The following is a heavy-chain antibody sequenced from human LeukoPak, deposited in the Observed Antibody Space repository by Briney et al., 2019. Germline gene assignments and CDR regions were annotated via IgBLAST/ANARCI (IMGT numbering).Heavy chain of an antibody. V-gene: IGHV1-8*02. J-gene: IGHJ6*03. CDR2: MNPNSGNT. D-gene: IGHD2-15*01. CDR1: GYTFTGYY. Sequence: ASVKVSCKPSGYTFTGYYMHWVRQATGQALEWMGWMNPNSGNTGYAQKFQGRVTMTRNTSISTAYMELSRLRSEDTAVYYCARGLRVDMLVWGYYYYMDVWGKGTTVTISS. CDR3: ARGLRVDMLVWGYYYYMDV.